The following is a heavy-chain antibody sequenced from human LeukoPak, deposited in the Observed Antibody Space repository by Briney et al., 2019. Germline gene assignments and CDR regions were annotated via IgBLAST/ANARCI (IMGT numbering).Heavy chain of an antibody. CDR2: ISSSSSYI. V-gene: IGHV3-21*01. D-gene: IGHD4-17*01. J-gene: IGHJ6*02. CDR1: VFTFSSYS. CDR3: ARDLSGAVTVGMDV. Sequence: GGSLRLSCAASVFTFSSYSMNWVRQAPGKGLEWVSSISSSSSYIYYADSVKGRFTISRDNAKNSLYLQMNSLRAEDTAVYYCARDLSGAVTVGMDVWGQGTTVTVSS.